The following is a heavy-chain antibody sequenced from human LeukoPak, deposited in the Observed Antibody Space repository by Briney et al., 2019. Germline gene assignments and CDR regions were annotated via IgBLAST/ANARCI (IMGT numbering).Heavy chain of an antibody. Sequence: GGSLRLSCAASGFTFSSYAMSWVRQAPGEGLEWVSVVYSGGITYYADSVKGRFIISGDNSKNTLYLQMNSLRAEDTAVYYCARGVDVWGQGTTVTVSS. CDR1: GFTFSSYA. CDR2: VYSGGIT. V-gene: IGHV3-66*01. J-gene: IGHJ6*02. CDR3: ARGVDV.